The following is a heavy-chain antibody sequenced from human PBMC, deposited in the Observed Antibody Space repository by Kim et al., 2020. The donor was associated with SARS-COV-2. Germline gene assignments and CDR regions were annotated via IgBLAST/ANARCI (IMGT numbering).Heavy chain of an antibody. V-gene: IGHV3-9*01. CDR2: ISWNSGSI. CDR1: GFTFDDYA. CDR3: ARTYYGSGPLDY. Sequence: GGSLRLSCAASGFTFDDYAMHWVRQAPGKGLEWVSGISWNSGSIGYADSVKGRFTISRDNAKNSLYLQMNSLRAEDTALYYCARTYYGSGPLDYWGQGTLVTVSS. D-gene: IGHD3-10*01. J-gene: IGHJ4*02.